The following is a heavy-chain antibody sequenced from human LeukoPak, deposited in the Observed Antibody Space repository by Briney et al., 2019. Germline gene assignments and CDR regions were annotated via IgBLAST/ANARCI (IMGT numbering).Heavy chain of an antibody. D-gene: IGHD6-25*01. V-gene: IGHV1-18*04. CDR3: ARDGELGAALGGASYFWFDP. CDR1: GYTFTSYG. Sequence: ASVKVSCKASGYTFTSYGINWVRQAPGQGLEWMGWISGKDGHTRYAQKFQGRGTMTIDTSASTAYMELRSLTSDDTAVYYCARDGELGAALGGASYFWFDPWGQGTLVTGSS. CDR2: ISGKDGHT. J-gene: IGHJ5*02.